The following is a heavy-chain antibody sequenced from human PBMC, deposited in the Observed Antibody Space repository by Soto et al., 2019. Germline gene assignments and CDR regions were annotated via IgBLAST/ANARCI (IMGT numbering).Heavy chain of an antibody. Sequence: SETLSLTCTVSGGSISSYYWSWIRQPPGKGLEWIGYIYYSGSTNYNPSLKSRVTISVDTSKNQFSLKLSSVTAADTAVYYCARQGYCSSTSCHLRVSYGMDVWGQGTTVTVSS. V-gene: IGHV4-59*01. D-gene: IGHD2-2*01. CDR2: IYYSGST. CDR1: GGSISSYY. CDR3: ARQGYCSSTSCHLRVSYGMDV. J-gene: IGHJ6*02.